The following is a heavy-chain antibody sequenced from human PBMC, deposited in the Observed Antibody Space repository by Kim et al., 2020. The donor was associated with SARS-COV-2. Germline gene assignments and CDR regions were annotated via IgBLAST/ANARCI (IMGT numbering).Heavy chain of an antibody. V-gene: IGHV3-23*01. D-gene: IGHD3-22*01. Sequence: GGSLRLSCAASGFMFSSYAMSWVRQAPGKGLEWVATISASGSNTYYVDSVKGRLTISRDNSRNTLYLQMNSLRAEDTAAYYCARSPHGLDGSGSYYFY. CDR2: ISASGSNT. J-gene: IGHJ6*01. CDR1: GFMFSSYA. CDR3: ARSPHGLDGSGSYYFY.